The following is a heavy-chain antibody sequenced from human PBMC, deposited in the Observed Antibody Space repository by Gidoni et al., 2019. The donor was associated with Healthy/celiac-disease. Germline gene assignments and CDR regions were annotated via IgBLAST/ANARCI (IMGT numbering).Heavy chain of an antibody. Sequence: QVQLQESGPGLVKPSQTLSLTCTVSVGSISIGSYYWSWIRQPAGKGLEWIGRIYTSGSTNYNPSLKSRVTISVDTSKNQFSLKLSSVTAADTAVYYCARGTNYYYYYYGMDVWGQGTTVTVSS. V-gene: IGHV4-61*02. CDR3: ARGTNYYYYYYGMDV. CDR1: VGSISIGSYY. D-gene: IGHD7-27*01. CDR2: IYTSGST. J-gene: IGHJ6*02.